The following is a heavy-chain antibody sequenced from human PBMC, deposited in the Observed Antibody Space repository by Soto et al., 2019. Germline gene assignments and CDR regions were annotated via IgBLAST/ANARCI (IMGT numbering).Heavy chain of an antibody. CDR1: GGSVSNNNW. CDR2: SHHSGGT. Sequence: QVQLQESGPGLVKHSGTLSLSCAVSGGSVSNNNWWSWVRQSPGNGLEWIGESHHSGGTSYNPSLESRATLSVDKSKNELSLRLNYVTAADTAVYYCTKNSAYALDYWGLGILVTVSS. J-gene: IGHJ4*02. V-gene: IGHV4-4*02. D-gene: IGHD5-12*01. CDR3: TKNSAYALDY.